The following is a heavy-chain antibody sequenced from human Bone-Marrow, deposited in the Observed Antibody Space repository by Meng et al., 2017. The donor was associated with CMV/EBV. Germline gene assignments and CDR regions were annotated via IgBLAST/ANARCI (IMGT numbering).Heavy chain of an antibody. CDR3: ATDLDFYHYYYGMDV. D-gene: IGHD2-21*02. CDR1: KFTFSNYG. Sequence: GESLKISCAASKFTFSNYGMHWVRQAPGKGLEWVGRIKTTIAGGTTAYAAPVQGRFSISRDDSKNTLYLQMNSLKTEDTAVYFCATDLDFYHYYYGMDVWGQGTTVTVSS. V-gene: IGHV3-15*01. CDR2: IKTTIAGGTT. J-gene: IGHJ6*02.